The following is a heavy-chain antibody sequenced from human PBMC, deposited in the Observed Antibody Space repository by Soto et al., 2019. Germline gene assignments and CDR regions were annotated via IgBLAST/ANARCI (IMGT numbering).Heavy chain of an antibody. CDR3: ARHDCGGWGCRRLANAFDI. V-gene: IGHV4-39*01. CDR2: IYYSGST. J-gene: IGHJ3*02. D-gene: IGHD2-21*01. Sequence: QLLGSGPGLVKPSETLSLTCTVSGGSISSSTYYWGWIRQPPGKGLEWIGSIYYSGSTYYNPSLKSRVTISVDTSKNQFSLKLSSVTVADTAVYYCARHDCGGWGCRRLANAFDIWGQGTMVTVSS. CDR1: GGSISSSTYY.